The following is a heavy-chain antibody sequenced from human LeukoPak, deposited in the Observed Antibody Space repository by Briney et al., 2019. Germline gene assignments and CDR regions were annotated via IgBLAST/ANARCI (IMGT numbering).Heavy chain of an antibody. CDR1: GGSISSYY. D-gene: IGHD3-22*01. V-gene: IGHV4-59*12. CDR3: ARGSVYYDSSGHSPYYFDY. J-gene: IGHJ4*02. Sequence: SETLSLTCTVSGGSISSYYWSWIRQPPGKGLEWIGYIYYSGSTNYNPSLKSRVTISVDRSKNQFSLKLSSVTAADTAVYYCARGSVYYDSSGHSPYYFDYWGQGTLVTVSS. CDR2: IYYSGST.